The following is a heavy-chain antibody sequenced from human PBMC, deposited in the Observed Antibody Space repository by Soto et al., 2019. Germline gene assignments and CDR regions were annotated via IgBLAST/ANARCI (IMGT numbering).Heavy chain of an antibody. V-gene: IGHV4-38-2*02. J-gene: IGHJ3*02. CDR2: IYHSGST. Sequence: SETLSLTCAVSGYSISSGYYWGWIRQPPGKGLEWIGSIYHSGSTYYNPSLKSRVTISVDTSKNQFSLKLSSVTAADTAVYYCARELYYYDSSGLIWGQGTMVTVSS. D-gene: IGHD3-22*01. CDR3: ARELYYYDSSGLI. CDR1: GYSISSGYY.